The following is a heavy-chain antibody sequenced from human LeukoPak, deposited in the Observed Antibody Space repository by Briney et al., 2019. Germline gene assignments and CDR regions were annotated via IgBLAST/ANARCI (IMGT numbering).Heavy chain of an antibody. V-gene: IGHV4-59*08. CDR3: ASPYGSGAIYMDV. J-gene: IGHJ6*03. D-gene: IGHD3-10*01. CDR2: IYYSGST. Sequence: SETLSLTCTVSGGSISSYYWSWIRQPPGKGLEWIGYIYYSGSTNYNPSLKSRVTISVDTSKNQFSLKLSSVTAADTAVYYCASPYGSGAIYMDVWGKGTTVTISS. CDR1: GGSISSYY.